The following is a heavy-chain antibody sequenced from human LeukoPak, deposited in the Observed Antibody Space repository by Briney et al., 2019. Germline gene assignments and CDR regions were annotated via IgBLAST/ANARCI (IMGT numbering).Heavy chain of an antibody. CDR1: GGTLSSSNYY. CDR3: ASRSTTRGSPFDY. J-gene: IGHJ4*02. Sequence: SETLFLTCTVSGGTLSSSNYYWDWIRQPPGKGLEWIESVYYSGRAYDNPSLKSRLTISVDTSMNQFSLKLTSVTAADTAVYYCASRSTTRGSPFDYWGQGTLVTVSS. CDR2: VYYSGRA. D-gene: IGHD1-26*01. V-gene: IGHV4-39*01.